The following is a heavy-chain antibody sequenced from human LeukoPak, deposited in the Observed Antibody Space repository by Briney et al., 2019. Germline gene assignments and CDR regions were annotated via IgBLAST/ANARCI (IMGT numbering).Heavy chain of an antibody. Sequence: ASVKVSCKAYGYTFMSHGISWVRQAPGQGLEWVGMIYPSGVTTNYAQKFQGRVTLTRDTSTGTGYMQLSSLRADDAAVYYCARGAVPGTYYFDYWGQGTLVTVSS. J-gene: IGHJ4*02. CDR2: IYPSGVTT. CDR1: GYTFMSHG. D-gene: IGHD6-13*01. V-gene: IGHV1-46*01. CDR3: ARGAVPGTYYFDY.